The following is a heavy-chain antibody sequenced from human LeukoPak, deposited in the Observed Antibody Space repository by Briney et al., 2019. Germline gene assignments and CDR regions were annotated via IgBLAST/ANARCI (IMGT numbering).Heavy chain of an antibody. CDR2: IKQDGNEK. J-gene: IGHJ4*02. CDR1: GFSFSTYW. V-gene: IGHV3-7*01. Sequence: GGSLRLSCAASGFSFSTYWMSWVRQAPGKGLEWVANIKQDGNEKYYADSVKGRFTISRDNARNSLFLQMNSLRAEDTAVYYCARDDGSYSRSPGFDYWGQGTLVTVSS. CDR3: ARDDGSYSRSPGFDY. D-gene: IGHD1-26*01.